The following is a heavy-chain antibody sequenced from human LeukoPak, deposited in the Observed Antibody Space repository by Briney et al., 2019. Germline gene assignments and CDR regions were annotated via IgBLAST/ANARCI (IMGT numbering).Heavy chain of an antibody. CDR3: ARVQKYYYDSSGARGAFDI. D-gene: IGHD3-22*01. V-gene: IGHV3-30*03. CDR1: GFTFSSYG. CDR2: ISYDGSNK. Sequence: GGSLRLSCAASGFTFSSYGMHWVRQAPGKGLEWVAVISYDGSNKYYADSVKGRFTISRDNAKNSLYLQMNSLRAEDTAVYYCARVQKYYYDSSGARGAFDIWGQGTMVTVSS. J-gene: IGHJ3*02.